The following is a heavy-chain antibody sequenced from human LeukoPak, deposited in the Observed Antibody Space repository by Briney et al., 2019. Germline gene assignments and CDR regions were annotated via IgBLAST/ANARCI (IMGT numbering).Heavy chain of an antibody. CDR1: GFTFSSYA. CDR3: AKEIGGGWYDGCIDY. Sequence: GGSLRLSCAASGFTFSSYAMSWVRRAPGKGLEWVSAISGSGGSTYYADSVKGRFTISRDNSKNTLYLQMNSLRAEDTAVYYCAKEIGGGWYDGCIDYWGQGTLVNVDS. CDR2: ISGSGGST. V-gene: IGHV3-23*01. D-gene: IGHD6-19*01. J-gene: IGHJ4*02.